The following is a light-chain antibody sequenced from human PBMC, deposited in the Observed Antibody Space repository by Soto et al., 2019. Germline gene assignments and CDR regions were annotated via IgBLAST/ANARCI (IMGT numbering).Light chain of an antibody. CDR1: QTIGSSW. V-gene: IGKV1-5*03. Sequence: DVQMTQYPSPLSASVGDRVTIACRASQTIGSSWWAWYQQKPGKAPKVLIYKASTLESGVPSRFSGSGSGTEFTLTISSLQPDDAATYYCQQYNTYWTFGQGTKVDIK. J-gene: IGKJ1*01. CDR3: QQYNTYWT. CDR2: KAS.